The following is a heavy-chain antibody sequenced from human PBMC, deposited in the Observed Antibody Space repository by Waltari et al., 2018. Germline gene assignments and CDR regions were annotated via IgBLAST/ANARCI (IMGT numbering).Heavy chain of an antibody. D-gene: IGHD6-13*01. CDR3: ARGTYRGIAYYYDGMDV. CDR2: MNPNSCNT. CDR1: GYTLPTSG. J-gene: IGHJ6*02. Sequence: QVNLLQLGPGVKKPGASVKVPCRAPGYTLPTSGTAWFRQAPGQGLEWMGWMNPNSCNTGYTQKFQGRVTMTRNNSISTAYMERSSLKSEDTAVYYCARGTYRGIAYYYDGMDVWGQGTTVTVSS. V-gene: IGHV1-8*01.